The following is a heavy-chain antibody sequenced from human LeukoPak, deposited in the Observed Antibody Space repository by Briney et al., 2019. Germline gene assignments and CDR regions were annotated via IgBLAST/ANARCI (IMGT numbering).Heavy chain of an antibody. CDR3: ATDGAGFDT. J-gene: IGHJ5*02. CDR2: INIGGTNT. V-gene: IGHV3-11*01. Sequence: GGSLRLSCAASGFTFSNCAMSWVRQAPGKGLEWLSYINIGGTNTHYADSVKGRFTISRDNAKKSLYLEMNNLRAEDTAVYYCATDGAGFDTWGQGVLVTVSS. CDR1: GFTFSNCA.